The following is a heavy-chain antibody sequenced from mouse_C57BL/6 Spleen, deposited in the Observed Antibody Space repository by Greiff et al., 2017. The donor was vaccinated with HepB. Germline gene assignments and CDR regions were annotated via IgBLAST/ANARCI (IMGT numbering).Heavy chain of an antibody. Sequence: QVQLQQSGAELVRPGTSVKLSCKASGYTFTSYWMHWVKQRPGQGLEWIGVIDPSDSYTNYNQKVKGKATLTVDTSSSTAYMQLSSLTSEDSAVYYCVSTAQATLYYFDYWGQGTTLTVSS. J-gene: IGHJ2*01. CDR1: GYTFTSYW. V-gene: IGHV1-59*01. D-gene: IGHD3-2*02. CDR2: IDPSDSYT. CDR3: VSTAQATLYYFDY.